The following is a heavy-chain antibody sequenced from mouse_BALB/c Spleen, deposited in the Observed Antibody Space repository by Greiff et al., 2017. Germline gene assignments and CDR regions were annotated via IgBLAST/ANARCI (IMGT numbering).Heavy chain of an antibody. V-gene: IGHV1S81*02. D-gene: IGHD1-1*01. CDR2: INPSNGGT. J-gene: IGHJ2*01. Sequence: QVQLKQPGAELVKPGASVKLSCKASGYTFTSYYMYWVKQRPGQGLEWIGGINPSNGGTNFNEKFKSKATLTVDKSSSTAYMQLSSLTSEDSAVYYCTRPRYGSSPYFDYWGQGTTLTVSS. CDR3: TRPRYGSSPYFDY. CDR1: GYTFTSYY.